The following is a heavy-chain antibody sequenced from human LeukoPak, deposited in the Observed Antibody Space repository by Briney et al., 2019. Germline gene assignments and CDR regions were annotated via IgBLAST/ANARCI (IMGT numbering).Heavy chain of an antibody. Sequence: SETLSLTCTVSGGSISSSSYYWGWIRQPPGKGLEWIGSIYYSGSTYYNPSLKSRVTISVDTSKNQFSLKLSSVTAADTAVYYCARDAVGATKGYYYYYMDVWGKGTTVTVSS. CDR3: ARDAVGATKGYYYYYMDV. CDR2: IYYSGST. D-gene: IGHD1-26*01. CDR1: GGSISSSSYY. V-gene: IGHV4-39*02. J-gene: IGHJ6*03.